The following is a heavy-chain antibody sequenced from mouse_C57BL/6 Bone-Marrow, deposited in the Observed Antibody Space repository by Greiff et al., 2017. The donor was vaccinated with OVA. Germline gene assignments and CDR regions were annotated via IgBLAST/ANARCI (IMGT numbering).Heavy chain of an antibody. CDR3: ASYSNPYYFDY. CDR2: IYPRSGNT. CDR1: GYTFTSYG. Sequence: VKLQQSGAELARPGASVKLSCKASGYTFTSYGISWVKQRTGQGLEWIGEIYPRSGNTYYNEKFKGKATLTADKSSSTAYMELRSLTSEDSAVYFCASYSNPYYFDYWGQGTTLTVSS. D-gene: IGHD2-5*01. J-gene: IGHJ2*01. V-gene: IGHV1-81*01.